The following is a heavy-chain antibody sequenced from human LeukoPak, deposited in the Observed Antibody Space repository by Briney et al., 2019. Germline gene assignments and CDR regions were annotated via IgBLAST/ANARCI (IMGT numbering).Heavy chain of an antibody. V-gene: IGHV3-30*02. CDR2: IRYDGSNK. J-gene: IGHJ4*02. D-gene: IGHD6-6*01. CDR3: ARDSGAGIAARYSFDY. CDR1: GFTFSSYG. Sequence: GGSLRLSCAASGFTFSSYGMHWFRQAPGKGLEWVAFIRYDGSNKYYADSVKGRFTISRDNSKNTLYLQMNSLRAEDTAVYYCARDSGAGIAARYSFDYWGQGTLVTVSS.